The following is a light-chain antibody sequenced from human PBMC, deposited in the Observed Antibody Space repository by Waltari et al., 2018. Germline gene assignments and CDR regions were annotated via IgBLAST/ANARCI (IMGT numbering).Light chain of an antibody. CDR2: DVN. J-gene: IGLJ2*01. Sequence: QSALTQPGSVSGSPGQSITISCTGSNSDVGGYKHVSWYQHHPGKAPQLLIYDVNTGPSGISNRFSGSKSGHTASLTISGLQAEDEAVYYCTSFTSSVTFDVVFGGGTKLTVL. CDR1: NSDVGGYKH. CDR3: TSFTSSVTFDVV. V-gene: IGLV2-14*03.